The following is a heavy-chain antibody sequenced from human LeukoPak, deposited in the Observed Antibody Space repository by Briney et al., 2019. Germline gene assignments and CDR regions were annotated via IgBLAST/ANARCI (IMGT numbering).Heavy chain of an antibody. J-gene: IGHJ3*02. CDR2: ISGDGGST. Sequence: PGGSLRLSCAASGFTFDDYSMHWVRQAPGKGLEWVSLISGDGGSTYYADSVKGRFTISRDNSKNSLYLQMSSLRTEDTALYYCSSMIVVVITSRKAFDIWGQGTMVTVSS. V-gene: IGHV3-43*02. D-gene: IGHD3-22*01. CDR1: GFTFDDYS. CDR3: SSMIVVVITSRKAFDI.